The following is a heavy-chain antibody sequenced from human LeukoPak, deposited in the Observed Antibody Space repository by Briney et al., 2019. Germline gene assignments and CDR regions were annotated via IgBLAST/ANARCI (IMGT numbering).Heavy chain of an antibody. D-gene: IGHD3-10*01. CDR1: GGSISSYY. CDR2: IYYSGST. Sequence: SETLSLTCTASGGSISSYYWSWIRQPPGKGLEWIGYIYYSGSTNYNPSLKSRVTISVDTSKNQFSLKLSSVTAADTAVYYCARAVVRGVHYFDYWGQGTLVTVSS. V-gene: IGHV4-59*12. J-gene: IGHJ4*02. CDR3: ARAVVRGVHYFDY.